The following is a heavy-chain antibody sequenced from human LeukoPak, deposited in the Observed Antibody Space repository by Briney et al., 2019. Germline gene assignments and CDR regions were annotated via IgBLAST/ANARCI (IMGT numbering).Heavy chain of an antibody. V-gene: IGHV3-23*01. Sequence: GASLRLSCAASGFTFSNYAMSWVRQAPGKGLEWVSAITGSGGNTYYADSVKGRFTISRDNSKNTLYLQMNSLRDEDKAVYYCAKWGDFDVLTGYYDPDFWRQGALVTVCS. CDR3: AKWGDFDVLTGYYDPDF. D-gene: IGHD3-9*01. CDR1: GFTFSNYA. J-gene: IGHJ4*02. CDR2: ITGSGGNT.